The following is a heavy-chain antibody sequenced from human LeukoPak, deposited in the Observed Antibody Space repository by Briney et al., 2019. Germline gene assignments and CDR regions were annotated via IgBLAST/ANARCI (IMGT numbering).Heavy chain of an antibody. CDR3: ARRRYYDSTGYLD. J-gene: IGHJ1*01. CDR2: VYYSGRT. V-gene: IGHV4-39*01. CDR1: GGSISSSSYY. D-gene: IGHD3-22*01. Sequence: SETLSLTCTVSGGSISSSSYYWGWIRQTPGKGLEWIGDVYYSGRTYSSPSLKSRVAISVDTSWNQFSLNLNSVTAADTAVYYRARRRYYDSTGYLDWGQGTLVTVSS.